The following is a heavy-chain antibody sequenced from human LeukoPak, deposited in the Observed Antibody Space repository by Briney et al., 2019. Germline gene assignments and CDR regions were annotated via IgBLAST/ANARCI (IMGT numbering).Heavy chain of an antibody. Sequence: GGSLRLSCAASGFTFSSYGMHWVRQAPGKGLEWVAVISYDGSNKYYADSVKGRFTISRDNSKNTLYLQMNSLRAEDTAVYYCARMTTVTTALDYGMDVWGQGTTVTVSS. CDR3: ARMTTVTTALDYGMDV. V-gene: IGHV3-30*03. CDR2: ISYDGSNK. CDR1: GFTFSSYG. D-gene: IGHD4-17*01. J-gene: IGHJ6*02.